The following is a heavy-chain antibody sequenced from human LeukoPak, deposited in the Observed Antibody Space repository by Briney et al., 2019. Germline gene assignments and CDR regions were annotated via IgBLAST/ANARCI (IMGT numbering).Heavy chain of an antibody. D-gene: IGHD2-2*01. CDR2: IYPGDSDT. V-gene: IGHV5-51*01. J-gene: IGHJ6*03. CDR3: ARLRSTSDMDV. Sequence: GGSLKISCQGSGSTFTSYWISGAGRLPGKGLEWMGIIYPGDSDTRYSPSFQGQVTISADKSISTAYLQWSSLKASDTAMYYCARLRSTSDMDVWGKGTTVTVSS. CDR1: GSTFTSYW.